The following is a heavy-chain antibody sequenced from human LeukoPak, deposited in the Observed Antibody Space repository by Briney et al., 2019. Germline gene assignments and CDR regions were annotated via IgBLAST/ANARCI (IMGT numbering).Heavy chain of an antibody. Sequence: PGGSLRLSCAASGFTFSSYSMNWVRQAPGKGLEWVSYISSSSSTIYYADSVKGRSTISRDNAKNSLYLQMNSLRDEDTAVYYCARSVTYYGSGSYYYNYFDYWGQGTLVTVSS. CDR1: GFTFSSYS. CDR3: ARSVTYYGSGSYYYNYFDY. J-gene: IGHJ4*02. CDR2: ISSSSSTI. D-gene: IGHD3-10*01. V-gene: IGHV3-48*02.